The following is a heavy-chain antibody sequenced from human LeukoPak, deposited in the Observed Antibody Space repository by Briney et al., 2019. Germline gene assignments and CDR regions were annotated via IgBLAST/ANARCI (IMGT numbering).Heavy chain of an antibody. CDR2: INPGGDNT. D-gene: IGHD5-24*01. J-gene: IGHJ3*02. CDR3: ARIRDGYNDAYDI. CDR1: GYTFTKSY. Sequence: ASVKVSCKASGYTFTKSYIHWVRQAPGQRLEWMGLINPGGDNTNYAQNFRGRVTMTSDTSARTVYMELSSLRSEDTAIYYCARIRDGYNDAYDIWGQGKMVTVSS. V-gene: IGHV1-46*01.